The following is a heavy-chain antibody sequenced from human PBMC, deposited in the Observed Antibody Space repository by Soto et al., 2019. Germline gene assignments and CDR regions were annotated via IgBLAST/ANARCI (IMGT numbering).Heavy chain of an antibody. CDR1: GFTFGDYA. D-gene: IGHD3-22*01. Sequence: PGGSLRLSCTASGFTFGDYAMSWFRQAPGKGLEWVGFIRSKAYGGTTEYAASVKGRFTISRDDSKSIAYLQMNSLKTEDTAVYYCTRHTDYYDSSANWGGRGSPAGYYYYGMDVWGQGTTVTVSS. CDR3: TRHTDYYDSSANWGGRGSPAGYYYYGMDV. J-gene: IGHJ6*02. V-gene: IGHV3-49*03. CDR2: IRSKAYGGTT.